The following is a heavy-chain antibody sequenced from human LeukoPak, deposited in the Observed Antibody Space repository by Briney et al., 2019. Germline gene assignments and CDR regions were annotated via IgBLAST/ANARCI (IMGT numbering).Heavy chain of an antibody. CDR3: ARSSRGWPLYFDC. Sequence: GASVKVSCKASGYTFTDYNLHWVRQAPGEGVEWMGWINPKGGGTKFAQKYQGGVTMTSDATTATAYLELSNLKSDDTAVYYCARSSRGWPLYFDCWGQGTLVPVSS. CDR1: GYTFTDYN. V-gene: IGHV1-2*02. J-gene: IGHJ4*02. CDR2: INPKGGGT. D-gene: IGHD6-19*01.